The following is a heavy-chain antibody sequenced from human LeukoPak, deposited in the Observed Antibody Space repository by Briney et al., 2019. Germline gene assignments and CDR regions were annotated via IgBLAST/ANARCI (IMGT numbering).Heavy chain of an antibody. D-gene: IGHD3-10*01. CDR3: ARKITMVRGAGYYYYGMDV. CDR1: GYTFTGYY. V-gene: IGHV1-2*02. Sequence: GASVKVSCKASGYTFTGYYMHWVRQAPGQGLEWMGWINPNSGGTNYAQKFQGRVTMIRDTSISTAYMELSRLRSDDTAVYYCARKITMVRGAGYYYYGMDVWGQGTTVTVSS. CDR2: INPNSGGT. J-gene: IGHJ6*02.